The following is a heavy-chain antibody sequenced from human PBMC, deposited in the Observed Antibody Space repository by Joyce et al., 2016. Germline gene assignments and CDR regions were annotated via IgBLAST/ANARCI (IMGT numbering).Heavy chain of an antibody. CDR3: ARLAAEGGTYRPRMDV. J-gene: IGHJ6*02. CDR2: IIPKFDIS. D-gene: IGHD3-16*02. Sequence: QVHLVQSGAEVKKPGSSVKVSCRSSGDTFSSYAFTWGRQAPGQGVEWMGHIIPKFDISKDARNFQGRVTMTTNESTTTVYMELSSLTSEDTAFYYCARLAAEGGTYRPRMDVWGQGTTVTVSS. CDR1: GDTFSSYA. V-gene: IGHV1-69*01.